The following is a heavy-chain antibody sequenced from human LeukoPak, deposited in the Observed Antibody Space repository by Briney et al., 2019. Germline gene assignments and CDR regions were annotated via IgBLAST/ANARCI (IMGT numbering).Heavy chain of an antibody. J-gene: IGHJ6*02. V-gene: IGHV1-69*04. CDR1: GGTFSSYA. CDR3: ARAHCSGGSCYYYYGMDV. D-gene: IGHD2-15*01. Sequence: ASVTVSCTGSGGTFSSYAISWVRQAPGQGLEWMGRMIPIFGIANYAHKFQGRVTITADKSTSTTYMELSSLRSEDTAVYYCARAHCSGGSCYYYYGMDVWGQGTTVTVSS. CDR2: MIPIFGIA.